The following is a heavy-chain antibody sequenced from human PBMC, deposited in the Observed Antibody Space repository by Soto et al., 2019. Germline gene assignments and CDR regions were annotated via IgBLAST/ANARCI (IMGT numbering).Heavy chain of an antibody. CDR2: INSDGSST. V-gene: IGHV3-74*01. CDR1: GFTFSSYW. D-gene: IGHD5-12*01. CDR3: ATLVGPYERRWFDP. J-gene: IGHJ5*02. Sequence: GGSLRLSCAASGFTFSSYWMHWVRQAPGKGLVWVSRINSDGSSTTYADSVKGRFTISRDNAKNTLYLQMNSLRAEDTAVYYCATLVGPYERRWFDPWGQGTLVTVSS.